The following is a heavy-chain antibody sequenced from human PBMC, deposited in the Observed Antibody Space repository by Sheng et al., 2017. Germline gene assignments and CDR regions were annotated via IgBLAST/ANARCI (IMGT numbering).Heavy chain of an antibody. V-gene: IGHV5-10-1*03. CDR2: IDPSDSYT. CDR3: ARRSITMIVVDAFDI. D-gene: IGHD3-22*01. CDR1: GYSFTSYW. J-gene: IGHJ3*02. Sequence: EVQLVQSGAEVKSPGESLRISCKGSGYSFTSYWISWVRQMPGKGLEWMGRIDPSDSYTNYSPSFQGHVTISADKSISTAYLQWSSLKASDTAMYYCARRSITMIVVDAFDIWGQGTMVTVSS.